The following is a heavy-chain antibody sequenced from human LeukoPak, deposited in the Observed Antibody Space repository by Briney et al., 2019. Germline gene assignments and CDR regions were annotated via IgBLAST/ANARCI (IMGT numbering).Heavy chain of an antibody. CDR1: GFTFSSYA. CDR3: ANTFYYYDSSGYPTDY. Sequence: GGSLTLSCSASGFTFSSYAMSWLRHAPGKGLVWVSAISGSGGSTYYADSVKGRFTISRDNSKNTLYLQMNSLRAEDTAVYYCANTFYYYDSSGYPTDYWGQGTLVTVSS. V-gene: IGHV3-23*01. J-gene: IGHJ4*02. CDR2: ISGSGGST. D-gene: IGHD3-22*01.